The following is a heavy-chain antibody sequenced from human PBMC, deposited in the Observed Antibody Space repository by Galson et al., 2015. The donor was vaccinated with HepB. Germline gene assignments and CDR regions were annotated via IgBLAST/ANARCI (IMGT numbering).Heavy chain of an antibody. CDR2: IYPGDSDT. V-gene: IGHV5-51*01. CDR3: ARAHYYGSGSYYYYYYGMDV. CDR1: GYSFTSYW. Sequence: SGAEVKKPGESLKISCKGSGYSFTSYWIGWVRQMPGKGLEWMGIIYPGDSDTRYSPSFQGQVTISADKSISTAYLQWSSLKASDTAMYYCARAHYYGSGSYYYYYYGMDVWGQGTTVTVSS. D-gene: IGHD3-10*01. J-gene: IGHJ6*02.